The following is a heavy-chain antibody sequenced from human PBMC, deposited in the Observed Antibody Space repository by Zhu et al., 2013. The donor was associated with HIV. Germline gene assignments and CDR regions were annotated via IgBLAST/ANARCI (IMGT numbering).Heavy chain of an antibody. CDR2: ISTYKAKT. Sequence: QVQLVQSGAEVKKPGASVKVSCKASGFTFTSYAFNWVRQAPGKGLEWMGWISTYKAKTSYAQKLQGRVTMTIDTFTSTAYMELRSLRSDDAAIYYCARERDSSGLTFPSYYYPMDVVGTKGPRSTVSS. J-gene: IGHJ6*02. CDR3: ARERDSSGLTFPSYYYPMDV. CDR1: GFTFTSYA. D-gene: IGHD3-22*01. V-gene: IGHV1-18*01.